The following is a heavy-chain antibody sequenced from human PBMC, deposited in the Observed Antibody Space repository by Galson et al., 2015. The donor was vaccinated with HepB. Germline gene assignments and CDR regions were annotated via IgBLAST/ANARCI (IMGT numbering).Heavy chain of an antibody. CDR1: GFTFSSYG. CDR2: IRYDGSNK. D-gene: IGHD4-17*01. V-gene: IGHV3-30*02. CDR3: AKGPRYGDHHFDY. J-gene: IGHJ4*02. Sequence: SLRLSCAASGFTFSSYGMHWVRQAPGKGLEWVAFIRYDGSNKYYADSVKGRFTISRDNSKNTLYLQMNSLRAEDTAVYYCAKGPRYGDHHFDYWGQGTLVTVSS.